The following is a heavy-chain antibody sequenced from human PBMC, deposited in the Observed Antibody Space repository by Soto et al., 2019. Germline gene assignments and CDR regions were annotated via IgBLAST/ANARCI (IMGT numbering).Heavy chain of an antibody. CDR2: ISTGSSYI. CDR1: WFTFDNYN. CDR3: AKGHDIVVVPTVDY. V-gene: IGHV3-21*04. Sequence: GGSLRLSCSSSWFTFDNYNMNCVLQSPGKGLDWVSSISTGSSYIYYADSVKGRFTVSRDNSKNTLYLQMNNLRAGDTALYYCAKGHDIVVVPTVDYWGQGTLVTVSS. D-gene: IGHD2-15*01. J-gene: IGHJ4*02.